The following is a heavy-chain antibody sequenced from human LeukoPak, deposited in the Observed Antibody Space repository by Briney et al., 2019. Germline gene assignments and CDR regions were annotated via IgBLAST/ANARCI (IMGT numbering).Heavy chain of an antibody. J-gene: IGHJ6*03. CDR2: INHSGST. CDR3: ARDGSVGGYYYYYMDV. V-gene: IGHV4-34*01. CDR1: GGPFNGYY. Sequence: SETLSLTCAVYGGPFNGYYWSWIRQPPGKGLEWIGEINHSGSTNYNPSLKSRVTISVDTSKNQFSLKLSSVTAADTAVYYCARDGSVGGYYYYYMDVWGKGTTVTVSS. D-gene: IGHD1-26*01.